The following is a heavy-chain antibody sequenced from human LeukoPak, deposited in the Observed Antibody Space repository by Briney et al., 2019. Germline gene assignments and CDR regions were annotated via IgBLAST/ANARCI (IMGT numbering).Heavy chain of an antibody. CDR3: ARARRGYSYGYGYYYYGMDV. Sequence: SETLSLTCTVSGGSISSGDYYWNWIRQPAGKGLEWIGRIYTSGSTNYNPSLKSRVTISVDTSKNQFSLRLSSVTAADTAVYYCARARRGYSYGYGYYYYGMDVWGQGTTVTVSS. CDR2: IYTSGST. V-gene: IGHV4-61*02. D-gene: IGHD5-18*01. J-gene: IGHJ6*02. CDR1: GGSISSGDYY.